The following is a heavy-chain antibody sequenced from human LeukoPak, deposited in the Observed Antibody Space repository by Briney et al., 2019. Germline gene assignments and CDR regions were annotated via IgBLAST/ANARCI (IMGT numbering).Heavy chain of an antibody. CDR1: GFTFSSYA. J-gene: IGHJ4*02. Sequence: GGYLRLSCAASGFTFSSYAMSWVRQAPGKGLEWVSAISGSGGSTYYADTVKGRFTISRDNSKNTLYLQMNSLRAEDTAVYYCAKAQKAWELLHDFDYWGQGTLVTVSS. CDR2: ISGSGGST. D-gene: IGHD1-26*01. V-gene: IGHV3-23*01. CDR3: AKAQKAWELLHDFDY.